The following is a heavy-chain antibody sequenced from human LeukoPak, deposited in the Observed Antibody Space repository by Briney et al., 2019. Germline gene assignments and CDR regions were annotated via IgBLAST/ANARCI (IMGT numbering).Heavy chain of an antibody. CDR2: ISSSTSYI. CDR3: ARAGGSTVSHSDY. Sequence: GTSLRLSCAASGFIFTNYGMNWIRQAPGKGLEWVSSISSSTSYIYYADSVKGRFTISKDNAKNSLYLQMNSLRAEDTAVYYCARAGGSTVSHSDYWGQGTLVTVSS. D-gene: IGHD4-17*01. V-gene: IGHV3-21*01. CDR1: GFIFTNYG. J-gene: IGHJ4*02.